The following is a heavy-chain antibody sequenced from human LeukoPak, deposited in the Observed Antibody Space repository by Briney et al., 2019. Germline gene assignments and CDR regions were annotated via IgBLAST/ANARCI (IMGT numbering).Heavy chain of an antibody. J-gene: IGHJ4*02. D-gene: IGHD3-3*02. CDR3: ARVRLADERAWAY. CDR1: GYTFTYFY. CDR2: ITPKSGDT. V-gene: IGHV1-2*02. Sequence: GASVKVSCKASGYTFTYFYIHWVRHAPGQGLEYVGWITPKSGDTYSPQRFQGRVTMTRDASISTAYMELSSLRSDDTAVYFCARVRLADERAWAYWGQGTLVTVSA.